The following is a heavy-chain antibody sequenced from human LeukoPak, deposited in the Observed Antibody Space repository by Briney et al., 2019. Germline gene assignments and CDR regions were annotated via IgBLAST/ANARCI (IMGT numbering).Heavy chain of an antibody. J-gene: IGHJ3*02. CDR1: GFTFSSYS. CDR3: ARDGYYDSSGYPTMFNAFDI. D-gene: IGHD3-22*01. Sequence: GGSLRLSCAASGFTFSSYSMNWVRQAPGKGLEWVSSISSSSSYIYYADSVKGRFTISRDNAKNSLYLQMNSLRDEDTAVYYCARDGYYDSSGYPTMFNAFDIWGQGTMVTVSS. V-gene: IGHV3-21*01. CDR2: ISSSSSYI.